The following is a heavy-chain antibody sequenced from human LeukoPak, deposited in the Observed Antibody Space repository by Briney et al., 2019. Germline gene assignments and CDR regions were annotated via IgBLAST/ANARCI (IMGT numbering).Heavy chain of an antibody. CDR1: GFTFSSYG. J-gene: IGHJ4*02. D-gene: IGHD3-22*01. Sequence: PGGSLRLSCAAPGFTFSSYGMSWVRQAPGRGLEWVSAISSSGGSTYYADSVKGRFTISRDNSRNTLYLQMNSLRAEDTAVYYCAKTYYYDSSGYFDYWGQGTLVTVSS. CDR2: ISSSGGST. V-gene: IGHV3-23*01. CDR3: AKTYYYDSSGYFDY.